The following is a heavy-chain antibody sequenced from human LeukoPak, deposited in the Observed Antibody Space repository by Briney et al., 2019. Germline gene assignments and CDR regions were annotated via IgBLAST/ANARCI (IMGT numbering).Heavy chain of an antibody. D-gene: IGHD2-2*01. V-gene: IGHV1-2*02. J-gene: IGHJ4*02. CDR2: INPNSGGT. CDR1: GYTFTGYY. CDR3: ARLGYCSSTSCPRGADY. Sequence: ASVKVSCKASGYTFTGYYMHWVRQAPGQGLEWVGWINPNSGGTNYAQKFQGRVTMTRDTSISTAYMELSRLRSDDTAVYYCARLGYCSSTSCPRGADYWGQGTLVTVSS.